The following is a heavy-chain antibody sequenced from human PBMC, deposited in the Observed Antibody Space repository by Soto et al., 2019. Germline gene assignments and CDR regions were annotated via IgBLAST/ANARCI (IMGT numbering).Heavy chain of an antibody. Sequence: HPXVSLLLSCVASGFTFSSFALSWVRQAPGKGLEWVSAISGSGDGTDYADSVKGRFTISRDNSKNTLYLQMNSLRAEDTAVYYCAGPGYSSQDYWGQGALVTVSS. CDR2: ISGSGDGT. CDR1: GFTFSSFA. D-gene: IGHD5-18*01. CDR3: AGPGYSSQDY. J-gene: IGHJ4*02. V-gene: IGHV3-23*01.